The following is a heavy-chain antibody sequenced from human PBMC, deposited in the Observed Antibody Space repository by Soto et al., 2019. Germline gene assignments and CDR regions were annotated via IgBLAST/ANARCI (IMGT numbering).Heavy chain of an antibody. CDR2: IYYSGST. Sequence: PSETLSLTCTVSGGSISSSSYYWGWIRQPPGKGLEWTGSIYYSGSTYYNPSLKSRVTISVDTSKNQFSLKLSSVTAADTAVYYCARHNYDFWSGYDLGGAFDYWGQGTLVTVSS. V-gene: IGHV4-39*01. J-gene: IGHJ4*02. D-gene: IGHD3-3*01. CDR1: GGSISSSSYY. CDR3: ARHNYDFWSGYDLGGAFDY.